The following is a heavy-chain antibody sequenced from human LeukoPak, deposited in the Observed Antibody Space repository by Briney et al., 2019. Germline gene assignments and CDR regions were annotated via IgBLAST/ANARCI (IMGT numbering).Heavy chain of an antibody. CDR1: GYTFTGYY. V-gene: IGHV1-2*02. D-gene: IGHD3-22*01. Sequence: GASVKVSCKASGYTFTGYYMHWVRQAPGQGLEWMGWINPNSGGTNYAQKFQGRVTMTRDTSISTACMELSRLRSDDTAVYYCARSERNYYDSSGYSETDDYWGQGTLVTASS. CDR2: INPNSGGT. CDR3: ARSERNYYDSSGYSETDDY. J-gene: IGHJ4*02.